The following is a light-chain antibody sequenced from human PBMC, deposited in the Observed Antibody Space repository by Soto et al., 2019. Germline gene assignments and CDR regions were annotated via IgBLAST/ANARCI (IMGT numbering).Light chain of an antibody. CDR2: DGT. CDR1: SSDVDDYRY. J-gene: IGLJ1*01. Sequence: QSALAQPRSVSGSPGQLLTISCTGTSSDVDDYRYVSWYQQYPGKAPKLVIYDGTKRPSGVPDRFSGSNSGNTASLTISGLQAEDEADYYCSSFNANRIYLFGPGTQLTVL. CDR3: SSFNANRIYL. V-gene: IGLV2-11*01.